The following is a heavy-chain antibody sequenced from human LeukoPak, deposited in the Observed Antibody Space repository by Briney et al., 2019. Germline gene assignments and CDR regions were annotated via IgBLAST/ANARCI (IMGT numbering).Heavy chain of an antibody. CDR1: GYTFTSYG. CDR3: ARVVAGVFDY. J-gene: IGHJ4*02. CDR2: ISAYNGNT. V-gene: IGHV1-18*01. D-gene: IGHD6-19*01. Sequence: ASVKVSCKASGYTFTSYGISWVRQAPGQGLEWMGWISAYNGNTNYAQKFQGRVTITRDTSASTAYMELSSLRSEDTAVYYCARVVAGVFDYWGQGTLVTVSS.